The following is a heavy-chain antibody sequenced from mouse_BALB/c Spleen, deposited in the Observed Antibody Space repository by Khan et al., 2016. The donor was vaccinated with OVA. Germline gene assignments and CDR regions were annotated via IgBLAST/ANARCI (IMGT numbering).Heavy chain of an antibody. CDR3: ARDGNWGEYFDY. CDR2: IYYSGTI. V-gene: IGHV3-5*02. D-gene: IGHD4-1*01. Sequence: EVKLEESGPGLVKPSQTVSLTCTVTGISITTGNYRWSWIRQFPGNKLEWIGYIYYSGTITYNPSLTSRTTITRDTSKNQFFLEMNSLTAEDTATYYCARDGNWGEYFDYWGQGTTLTVSS. CDR1: GISITTGNYR. J-gene: IGHJ2*01.